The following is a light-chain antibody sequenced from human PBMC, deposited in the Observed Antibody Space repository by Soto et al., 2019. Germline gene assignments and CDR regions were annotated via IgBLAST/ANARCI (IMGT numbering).Light chain of an antibody. CDR3: QQYNNPGT. V-gene: IGKV3-15*01. CDR1: QSVSSN. Sequence: EIVMTQSPATLSASPGERATLSCRASQSVSSNLAWYQQKPDQAPRPLIYGASTRATGIPARFSGSGSGTEFTLTISSLQSEDFAVYYCQQYNNPGTFGQGTKLEIK. CDR2: GAS. J-gene: IGKJ2*01.